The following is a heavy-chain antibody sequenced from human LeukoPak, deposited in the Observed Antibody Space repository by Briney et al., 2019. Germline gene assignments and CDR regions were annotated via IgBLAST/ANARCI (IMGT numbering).Heavy chain of an antibody. CDR1: AGSISSYY. D-gene: IGHD5-18*01. V-gene: IGHV4-59*01. CDR2: IYYSGST. Sequence: SETLSLTCTVSAGSISSYYWSWIRQPPGKGLEWIGYIYYSGSTNYNPSLRSRATISVDTSKNQFSLKLSSVTAADTAVYYCAKDPHTGIAPDYWGQGTLVTVSS. J-gene: IGHJ4*02. CDR3: AKDPHTGIAPDY.